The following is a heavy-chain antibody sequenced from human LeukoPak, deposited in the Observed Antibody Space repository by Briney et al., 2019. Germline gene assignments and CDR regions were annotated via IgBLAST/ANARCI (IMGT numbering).Heavy chain of an antibody. Sequence: VKVSCKASGYTFTSYGISWVRRAPGQGLEWMGWISAYNGNTNYAQKLQGRVTMTTDTSTSTAYMELRSLRSDDTAVYYCARGSYYDSSGYYANDYWGQGTLVTVSS. V-gene: IGHV1-18*01. D-gene: IGHD3-22*01. J-gene: IGHJ4*02. CDR2: ISAYNGNT. CDR3: ARGSYYDSSGYYANDY. CDR1: GYTFTSYG.